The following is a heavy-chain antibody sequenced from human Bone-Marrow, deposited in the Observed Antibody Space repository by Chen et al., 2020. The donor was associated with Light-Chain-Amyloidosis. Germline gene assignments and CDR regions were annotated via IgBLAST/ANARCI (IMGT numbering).Heavy chain of an antibody. J-gene: IGHJ4*02. D-gene: IGHD3-10*01. Sequence: XESGGGLVQPGGSLRLSCATSGFNFSSFGMSWVRQAPGKGLEWVSTVSGSTVSTYYAGAVKGRFIXXRDNSXXXXXXXXXXXXXXDTAVYFCTRKGGYFDFWGQGSLVTVSS. CDR1: GFNFSSFG. CDR2: VSGSTVST. CDR3: TRKGGYFDF. V-gene: IGHV3-23*01.